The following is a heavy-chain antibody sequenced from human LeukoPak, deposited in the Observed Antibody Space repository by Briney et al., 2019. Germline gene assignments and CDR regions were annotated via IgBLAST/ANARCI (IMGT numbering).Heavy chain of an antibody. V-gene: IGHV7-4-1*02. CDR2: INTNTGNP. J-gene: IGHJ6*02. Sequence: ASVKVSCKASGYTFTSYAMNWVRQAPGQGLEWMGWINTNTGNPTYAQGFTGRFVFSLDTSVSTAYLQISSLKAEDTAVYYCARAPAVVVPAATPSYYYYGMDVWGQGTTVTVSS. CDR1: GYTFTSYA. CDR3: ARAPAVVVPAATPSYYYYGMDV. D-gene: IGHD2-2*01.